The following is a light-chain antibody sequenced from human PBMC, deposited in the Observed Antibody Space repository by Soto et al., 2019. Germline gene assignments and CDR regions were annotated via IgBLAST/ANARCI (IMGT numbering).Light chain of an antibody. V-gene: IGKV1-5*03. CDR2: KAS. J-gene: IGKJ1*01. CDR3: QQYNVNLT. CDR1: QSISSW. Sequence: DIQMTQSPSTLSASVGDRVTITCRASQSISSWLAWYQQKPGQAPKLLIYKASTLQSGDPSRFSRSGSGTKFTPAITSLQPDDSATYYSQQYNVNLTFGQGTKVE.